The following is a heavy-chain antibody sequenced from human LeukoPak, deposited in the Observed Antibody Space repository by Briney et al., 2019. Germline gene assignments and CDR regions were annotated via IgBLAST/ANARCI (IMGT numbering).Heavy chain of an antibody. CDR2: ITGSGDRT. Sequence: GGTLRLSCVASGFTFSSYGMSWVRQAPGKGLEWVSAITGSGDRTYYADSVKGRFTFSRDNSKNTLYLQVNSLRAEDTAVYYCAKEEEYYFDYWGQGTLVTVSS. V-gene: IGHV3-23*01. CDR1: GFTFSSYG. J-gene: IGHJ4*02. CDR3: AKEEEYYFDY.